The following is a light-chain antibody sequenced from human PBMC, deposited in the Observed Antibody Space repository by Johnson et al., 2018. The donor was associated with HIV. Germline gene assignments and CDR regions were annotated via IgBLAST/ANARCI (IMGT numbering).Light chain of an antibody. CDR2: ENN. V-gene: IGLV1-51*02. CDR1: SSNIGNNY. Sequence: QSVLTQPPSVSAAPGQKVTISCSGSSSNIGNNYVSWYQQLPGTAPKLLIYENNKRPSGIPDRFSGSKSGTSATLGITRLQTGDEADYYCGTWDTRLSAGHVFGTWTKVTVL. CDR3: GTWDTRLSAGHV. J-gene: IGLJ1*01.